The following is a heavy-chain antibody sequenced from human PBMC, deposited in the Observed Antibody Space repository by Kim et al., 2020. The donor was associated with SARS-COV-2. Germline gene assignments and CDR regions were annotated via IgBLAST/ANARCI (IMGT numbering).Heavy chain of an antibody. J-gene: IGHJ3*02. CDR1: GFTFSSYW. Sequence: GGSLRLSCAASGFTFSSYWMHWVRQAPGKGLVWVSRINSDGSSTSYADSVKGRFTISRDNAKNTLYLQMNSLRAEDTAVYYCASFSYDYVWGSYRLDAFDIWGQGTMVTVSS. V-gene: IGHV3-74*01. CDR2: INSDGSST. CDR3: ASFSYDYVWGSYRLDAFDI. D-gene: IGHD3-16*01.